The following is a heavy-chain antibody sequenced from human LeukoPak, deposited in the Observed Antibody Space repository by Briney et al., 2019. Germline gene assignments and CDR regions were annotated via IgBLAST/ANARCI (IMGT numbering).Heavy chain of an antibody. CDR1: GGSISSSSYY. CDR2: IYYSGST. V-gene: IGHV4-39*01. D-gene: IGHD3-16*02. CDR3: ARTYEYLWGSWRYSLDP. Sequence: SETLSLTCTVSGGSISSSSYYWVWIRQPPGKGLEWIGSIYYSGSTYYNPSLKSRLTISIDTSKNQFSLNLNSVTAADTGVYYCARTYEYLWGSWRYSLDPWGRGTLVTVSS. J-gene: IGHJ5*02.